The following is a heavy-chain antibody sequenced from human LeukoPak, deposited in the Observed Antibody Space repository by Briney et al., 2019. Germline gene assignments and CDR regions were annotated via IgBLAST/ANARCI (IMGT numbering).Heavy chain of an antibody. J-gene: IGHJ4*02. CDR3: ARGLSGYSGYDFDY. V-gene: IGHV4-39*07. CDR2: IYYIGST. CDR1: GGSISSSTYF. Sequence: PSETLSLTCTVSGGSISSSTYFWGWIRQPPGKELEWIGNIYYIGSTYYNPSLKSRATISVDTSKNQFSLKLTSVTAADTAVYYCARGLSGYSGYDFDYWGQGTLVTVSS. D-gene: IGHD5-12*01.